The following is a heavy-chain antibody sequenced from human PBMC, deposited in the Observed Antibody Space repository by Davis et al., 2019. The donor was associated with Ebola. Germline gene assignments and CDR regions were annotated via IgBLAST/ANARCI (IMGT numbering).Heavy chain of an antibody. D-gene: IGHD3-3*01. J-gene: IGHJ4*02. V-gene: IGHV3-13*01. CDR1: GFTFRIYD. CDR2: IGTAGDT. CDR3: TRASFGSHYFAY. Sequence: PGGSLRLSCAASGFTFRIYDMPRVLYVPGTRVEWVMAIGTAGDTYYSGSVKGRFTISREKAKSSLYLQMNGLRAEDTAVYYCTRASFGSHYFAYWGRGALVAVSS.